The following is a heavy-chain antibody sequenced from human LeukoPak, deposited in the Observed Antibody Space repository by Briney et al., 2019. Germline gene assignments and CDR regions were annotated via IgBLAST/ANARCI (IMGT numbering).Heavy chain of an antibody. CDR3: ARDSSRGDFEY. Sequence: GGSLRLSCAASGFTSSHYWMSWVRRAPGQGLEWVANIKHDGSQKEHVDPVKGRFTISRDNAKNSLFLQMNSLRAEDTAVYFCARDSSRGDFEYWGQGTLVTVSS. J-gene: IGHJ4*02. D-gene: IGHD3-10*01. CDR1: GFTSSHYW. CDR2: IKHDGSQK. V-gene: IGHV3-7*01.